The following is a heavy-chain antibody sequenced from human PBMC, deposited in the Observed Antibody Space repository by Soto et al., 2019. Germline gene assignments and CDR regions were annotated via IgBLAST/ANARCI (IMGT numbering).Heavy chain of an antibody. V-gene: IGHV3-33*08. Sequence: PGGSLRLSCAASGFTFSSYGMHWVRQAPGKGLEWVAVIWYDGSNKYYADSVKGRFTISRDNSKNTLYLQMNSLRAEDTAVYYCARGPRIMITFGGVPHDAFDIWGQGTMVTVSS. CDR2: IWYDGSNK. D-gene: IGHD3-16*01. J-gene: IGHJ3*02. CDR3: ARGPRIMITFGGVPHDAFDI. CDR1: GFTFSSYG.